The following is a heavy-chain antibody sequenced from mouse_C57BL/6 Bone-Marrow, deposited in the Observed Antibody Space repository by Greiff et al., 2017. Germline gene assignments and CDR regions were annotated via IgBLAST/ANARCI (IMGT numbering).Heavy chain of an antibody. CDR3: ARKNRCGYYDY. Sequence: QVQLQQPGAELVRPGSSVKLSCKASGYTFTSYWMHWVKQRPIQGLEWIGNIDPSDSETHYNQKFKDKATLTVDQSSSTAYMQLSSLTSEDSAVYYCARKNRCGYYDYWGQGTTLTVSS. D-gene: IGHD2-3*01. V-gene: IGHV1-52*01. CDR2: IDPSDSET. J-gene: IGHJ2*01. CDR1: GYTFTSYW.